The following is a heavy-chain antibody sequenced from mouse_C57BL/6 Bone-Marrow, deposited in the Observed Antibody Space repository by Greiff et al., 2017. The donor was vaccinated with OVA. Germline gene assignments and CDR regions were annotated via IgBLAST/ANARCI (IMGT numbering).Heavy chain of an antibody. Sequence: FHLQHSLSDLVRPVTSVKVSCKASGYAFTNYLIEWVKQRPGQGLEWIGVINPGSGGTNYNEKFKGKATLTADKSSSTAYMQLSSLTSEDSAVYFCARRGGYWYFDVWGTGTTVTVSS. CDR1: GYAFTNYL. CDR3: ARRGGYWYFDV. J-gene: IGHJ1*03. CDR2: INPGSGGT. V-gene: IGHV1-54*01.